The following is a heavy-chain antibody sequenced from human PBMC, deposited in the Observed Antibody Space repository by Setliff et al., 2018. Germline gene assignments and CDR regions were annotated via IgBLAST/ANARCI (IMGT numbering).Heavy chain of an antibody. CDR1: GYTFTSSG. CDR2: ISTYTGST. CDR3: SRLVRYCTTTTCQRASGAEF. D-gene: IGHD2-8*01. J-gene: IGHJ4*02. V-gene: IGHV1-18*01. Sequence: GASVKVSCKASGYTFTSSGITWVRQAPGQGLEWMGWISTYTGSTNYAQKLQGRITMTTDTSTSTAYMELRSLTSDDTAVYYCSRLVRYCTTTTCQRASGAEFWGQGTLVTVSS.